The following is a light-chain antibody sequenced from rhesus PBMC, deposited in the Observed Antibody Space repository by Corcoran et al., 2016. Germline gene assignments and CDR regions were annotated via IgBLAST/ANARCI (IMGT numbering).Light chain of an antibody. CDR2: ADN. Sequence: SYELTQPPSVSAASGQTARITCGGDNIGSKNVHWYQQRPPQAPMMVIYADNKRPSGIPERFSGSNSGNVAALTISGVEAGDEADYYCQVCDSFHRVFGPGTRLTVL. CDR1: NIGSKN. J-gene: IGLJ1*01. V-gene: IGLV3-25*02. CDR3: QVCDSFHRV.